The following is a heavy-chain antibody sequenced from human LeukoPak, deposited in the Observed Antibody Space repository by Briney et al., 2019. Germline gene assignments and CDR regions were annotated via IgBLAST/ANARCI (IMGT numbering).Heavy chain of an antibody. CDR3: ARAQTHCSSTSCYWYYFDY. V-gene: IGHV4-34*01. CDR2: INHSGST. Sequence: PSETLSLTCAVYGGSFSGYYWSWIRQPPGKGLEWIGEINHSGSTNYNPSPKTRVTISVDPSTNQFSLRLSSVTAADTVVYYCARAQTHCSSTSCYWYYFDYWAQGTLVTVSS. J-gene: IGHJ4*02. CDR1: GGSFSGYY. D-gene: IGHD2-2*01.